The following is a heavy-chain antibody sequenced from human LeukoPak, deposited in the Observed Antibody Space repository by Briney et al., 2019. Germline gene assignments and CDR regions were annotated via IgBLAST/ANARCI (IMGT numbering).Heavy chain of an antibody. CDR2: IIPIFGTA. D-gene: IGHD3-22*01. CDR1: GGTFSSYA. J-gene: IGHJ4*02. Sequence: GASVKVSCKASGGTFSSYAISWVRQAPGQGLEWMGGIIPIFGTANYAQKFQGRVTITTDESTSTAYMELSSLRPEDTAVYYCARAPYYYDSSGSDYFDYWGQGTLVTVSS. V-gene: IGHV1-69*05. CDR3: ARAPYYYDSSGSDYFDY.